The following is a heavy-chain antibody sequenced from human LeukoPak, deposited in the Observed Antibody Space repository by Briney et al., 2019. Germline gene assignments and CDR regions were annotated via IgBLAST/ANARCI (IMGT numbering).Heavy chain of an antibody. CDR2: INSDGSST. J-gene: IGHJ3*02. CDR1: GFTFSSYW. Sequence: PGGSLRLSSAASGFTFSSYWMHWVRQAPGKGLVWVSRINSDGSSTSYADSVKGRFTISRDNAKNTLYLQMNSLRAEDTAVYYCARDDIIIDAFDIWGQGTMVTVSS. V-gene: IGHV3-74*01. CDR3: ARDDIIIDAFDI. D-gene: IGHD2/OR15-2a*01.